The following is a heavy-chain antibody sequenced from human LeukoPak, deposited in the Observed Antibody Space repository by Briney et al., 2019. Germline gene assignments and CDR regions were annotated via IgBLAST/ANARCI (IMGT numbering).Heavy chain of an antibody. Sequence: SETLSLTCTVSGGSISSSSYYWGWIRQPPGKGLEWIGSIYYSGSTNYNPSLKSRVTISVDTSKNQFSLKLSSVTAADTAVYYCARQSELWFGESYGYYYYGMDVWGQGTTVTVSS. J-gene: IGHJ6*02. CDR2: IYYSGST. V-gene: IGHV4-39*01. CDR1: GGSISSSSYY. D-gene: IGHD3-10*01. CDR3: ARQSELWFGESYGYYYYGMDV.